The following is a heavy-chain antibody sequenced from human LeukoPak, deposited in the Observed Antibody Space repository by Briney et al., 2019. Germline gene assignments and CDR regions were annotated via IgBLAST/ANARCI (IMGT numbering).Heavy chain of an antibody. J-gene: IGHJ6*02. CDR3: ARGRARYGMDV. CDR1: RDTFTNYD. Sequence: ASVKVSCKASRDTFTNYDINWVRQATGQGLEWMGWMNPNSGKSGHAQKFQGKVTMTRNTSISTAYMEVSSLRSEGTAVYYCARGRARYGMDVWGQGTTVTVSS. CDR2: MNPNSGKS. V-gene: IGHV1-8*01.